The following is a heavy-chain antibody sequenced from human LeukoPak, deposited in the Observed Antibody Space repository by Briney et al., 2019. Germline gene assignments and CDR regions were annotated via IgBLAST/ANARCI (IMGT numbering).Heavy chain of an antibody. J-gene: IGHJ4*02. CDR2: MNPNSGNT. CDR1: GYTFTGYD. Sequence: ASVKVSCKASGYTFTGYDINWVRQATGQGLEWMGWMNPNSGNTGYAQKFQGRVTITRNTSISTAYMELSSLRSEDTAVYYCARSDYCSGGSCYNYWGQGTLVTVS. V-gene: IGHV1-8*03. CDR3: ARSDYCSGGSCYNY. D-gene: IGHD2-15*01.